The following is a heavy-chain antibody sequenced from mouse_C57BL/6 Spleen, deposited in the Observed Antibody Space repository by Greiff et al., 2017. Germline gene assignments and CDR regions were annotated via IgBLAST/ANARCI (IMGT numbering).Heavy chain of an antibody. CDR1: GFTFSSYA. J-gene: IGHJ2*01. Sequence: DVMLVESGGGLVKPGGSLKLSCAASGFTFSSYAMSWVRQTPEKRLEWVATISDGGSYTYYPDNVKGRFTISRDNAKNNLYLQMSHLKSEDTAMYYCARDRGWLYFDYWGQGTTLTVSS. D-gene: IGHD2-3*01. CDR2: ISDGGSYT. V-gene: IGHV5-4*01. CDR3: ARDRGWLYFDY.